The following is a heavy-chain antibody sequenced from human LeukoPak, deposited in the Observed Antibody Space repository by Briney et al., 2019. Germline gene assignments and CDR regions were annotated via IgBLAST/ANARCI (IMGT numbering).Heavy chain of an antibody. CDR3: ARIIRDYGMDV. CDR1: GDSITSDNYY. CDR2: ISTSGTI. D-gene: IGHD3-3*02. Sequence: PSQTLSLTCTVSGDSITSDNYYWIWIRQPAGKGLEWIARISTSGTINYNPSLRSRVTMSVDTSKNQFSLKLSSVTAADTAVYYCARIIRDYGMDVWGQGTTATVFS. J-gene: IGHJ6*02. V-gene: IGHV4-61*02.